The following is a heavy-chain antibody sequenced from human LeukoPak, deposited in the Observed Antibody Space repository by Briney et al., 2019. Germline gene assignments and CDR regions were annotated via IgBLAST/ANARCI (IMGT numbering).Heavy chain of an antibody. Sequence: PSETLSLTCAVYGGSFSGYYWSWIRQPPGKGLEWIGEINHSGSTNYNPSLKSRLTMSVDTSKNQLSLRLTSVTAADTAVYYCARNGFRTSCGTGCYSDYMDVWGKGATVTVSS. J-gene: IGHJ6*03. D-gene: IGHD2-21*02. CDR3: ARNGFRTSCGTGCYSDYMDV. V-gene: IGHV4-34*01. CDR2: INHSGST. CDR1: GGSFSGYY.